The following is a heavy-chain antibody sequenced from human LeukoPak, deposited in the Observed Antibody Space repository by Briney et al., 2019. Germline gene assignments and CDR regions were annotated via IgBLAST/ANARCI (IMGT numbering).Heavy chain of an antibody. J-gene: IGHJ5*02. CDR3: ARLDYSNYGPNWFDP. V-gene: IGHV4-59*08. CDR2: IYYSGST. Sequence: SETLSLTCTVSGGSISNYYWSWIRQPPGKGLEWIGYIYYSGSTNYNPSLKSRVTISVDTSTNQFSLKLSSLSAAHTAVYYCARLDYSNYGPNWFDPWGQGTLVTVSS. D-gene: IGHD4-11*01. CDR1: GGSISNYY.